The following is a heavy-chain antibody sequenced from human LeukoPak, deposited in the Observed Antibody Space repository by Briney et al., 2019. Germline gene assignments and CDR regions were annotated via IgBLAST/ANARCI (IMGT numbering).Heavy chain of an antibody. D-gene: IGHD3-22*01. J-gene: IGHJ4*02. CDR3: ARGAYYYED. V-gene: IGHV3-48*01. Sequence: GGSLRLSCAASGFTFSSHSMNWVRQAPGKGLEWVSYISSSSSTIYYADSVKGRYTISRDNAKNSLYLQMNSLRAEDTAVYYCARGAYYYEDWGQGTLVTVSS. CDR1: GFTFSSHS. CDR2: ISSSSSTI.